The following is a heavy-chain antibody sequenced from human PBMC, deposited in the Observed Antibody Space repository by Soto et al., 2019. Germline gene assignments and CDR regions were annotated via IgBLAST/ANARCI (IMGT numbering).Heavy chain of an antibody. CDR2: IIPIFGTS. CDR1: GGTLSNYA. CDR3: ARGVRTGFYGMDV. J-gene: IGHJ6*02. D-gene: IGHD3-10*01. V-gene: IGHV1-69*01. Sequence: QVQLVQSGAEVKKPGSSVKVSCKASGGTLSNYALSWVRQAPGHGLEWVGGIIPIFGTSNYAQNFQGRVTITADESTSTAYMELSSLRSEDTAEYYCARGVRTGFYGMDVWGQGTTVTVSS.